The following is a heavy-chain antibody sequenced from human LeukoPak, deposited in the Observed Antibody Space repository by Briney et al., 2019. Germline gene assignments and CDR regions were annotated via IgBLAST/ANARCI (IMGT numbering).Heavy chain of an antibody. Sequence: GASVKVCCKASGYTFTSYGVSWVRQAPGQGLEWMGWISAYNSNTNYAQKLQGRVTMTTDTSTSTAYMELRSLRSDDTAVYYCAAHDYGDYPYYFDYWGQGTLVTVSS. CDR1: GYTFTSYG. D-gene: IGHD4-17*01. CDR2: ISAYNSNT. J-gene: IGHJ4*02. CDR3: AAHDYGDYPYYFDY. V-gene: IGHV1-18*01.